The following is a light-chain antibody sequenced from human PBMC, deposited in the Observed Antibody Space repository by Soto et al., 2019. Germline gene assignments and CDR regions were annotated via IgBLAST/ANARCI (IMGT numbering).Light chain of an antibody. V-gene: IGKV2-30*01. CDR2: EVS. CDR3: MQGRHLAWT. Sequence: DVVVTQSPLSLPVTLGQSASISCRSSQSLENSDGKTYLSWFKQRPGQSPRRLISEVSKRDSGVPDRIRGSGLGTDFTLHISSVEAEDVGVYYCMQGRHLAWTFGQGTRVEIK. CDR1: QSLENSDGKTY. J-gene: IGKJ1*01.